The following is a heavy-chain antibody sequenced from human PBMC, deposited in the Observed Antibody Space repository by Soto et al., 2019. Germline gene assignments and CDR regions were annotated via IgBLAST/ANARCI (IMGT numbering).Heavy chain of an antibody. Sequence: EVQLLESGGGLVQPGGSLRLSCAASGFTFSSYAMSWVRQAPGKGLEWVSAISGSGGSTYYADSVKGRFTISRDNSKNTLYLQMNSLRAEDTAVYYCAKEWATTVVTSWTVEAQPHRDYWGQGTLVTASS. CDR3: AKEWATTVVTSWTVEAQPHRDY. CDR2: ISGSGGST. V-gene: IGHV3-23*01. CDR1: GFTFSSYA. J-gene: IGHJ4*02. D-gene: IGHD4-17*01.